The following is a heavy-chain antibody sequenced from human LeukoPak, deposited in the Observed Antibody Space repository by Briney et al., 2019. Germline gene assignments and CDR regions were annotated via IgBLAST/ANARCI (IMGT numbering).Heavy chain of an antibody. CDR3: ARDGDFDI. D-gene: IGHD7-27*01. Sequence: GGSLRLSCAASGFTFSGYSMSWIRQAPGKGLEWVSYMDASGTTVLYADSVKGRFTISRDNAKNSLSLQMNSLRADDTALYYCARDGDFDIRGQGTKVNLSS. CDR2: MDASGTTV. V-gene: IGHV3-11*04. J-gene: IGHJ3*02. CDR1: GFTFSGYS.